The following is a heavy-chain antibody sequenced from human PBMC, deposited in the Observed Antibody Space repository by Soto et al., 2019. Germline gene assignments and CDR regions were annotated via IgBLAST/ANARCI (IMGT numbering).Heavy chain of an antibody. CDR2: ISSSGSTI. Sequence: QVQLVESGGGLVKPGGSLRLSCAASGFTFSDYYMSWIRPAPGKGLEWVSYISSSGSTIYYADSVKGRFTISRDNAKNSLYLQMNILRAVDTAVYYCAREEVDYDYIWGSYRYSRAFDIWGQGTMVTFSS. CDR1: GFTFSDYY. J-gene: IGHJ3*02. V-gene: IGHV3-11*01. D-gene: IGHD3-16*02. CDR3: AREEVDYDYIWGSYRYSRAFDI.